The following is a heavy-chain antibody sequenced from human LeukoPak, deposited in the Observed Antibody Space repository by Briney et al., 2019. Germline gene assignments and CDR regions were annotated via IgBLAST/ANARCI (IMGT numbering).Heavy chain of an antibody. J-gene: IGHJ4*02. Sequence: SETLSLTCTVSGYSISSGYYWGWIRQPPGKGLEWIGSIYHSGSTYYNPSLKSRVTISVDTSKNQFSLKLSSVTAADTAVYYCARTIYCSGGSCYSGFDYWGQGTLVTVSS. CDR2: IYHSGST. CDR3: ARTIYCSGGSCYSGFDY. D-gene: IGHD2-15*01. V-gene: IGHV4-38-2*02. CDR1: GYSISSGYY.